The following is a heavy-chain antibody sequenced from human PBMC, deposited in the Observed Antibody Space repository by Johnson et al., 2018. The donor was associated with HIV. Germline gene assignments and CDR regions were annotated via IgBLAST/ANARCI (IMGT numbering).Heavy chain of an antibody. J-gene: IGHJ3*02. CDR1: GFTFDDYG. D-gene: IGHD4-23*01. Sequence: VQLVESGGGLVQPGRSLRLSCAASGFTFDDYGMHWVRQAPGNGLEWVSGISWNSGDIGYADSVKGQFSISRDNAKSSLYLQIYSLRPEDTALYYCARAMVVTPVGAFDIWGQGTVVTVSS. CDR2: ISWNSGDI. CDR3: ARAMVVTPVGAFDI. V-gene: IGHV3-9*01.